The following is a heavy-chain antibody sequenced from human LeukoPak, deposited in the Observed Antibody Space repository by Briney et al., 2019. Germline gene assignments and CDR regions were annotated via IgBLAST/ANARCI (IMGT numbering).Heavy chain of an antibody. CDR3: ARQIAMAKYYYYGMDV. D-gene: IGHD5-18*01. V-gene: IGHV3-20*04. Sequence: GGSLRLSCVASGFTLDGVGVSWVRQAPGKGLEWVSGISWNGGRTAYADAVKGRFTISRDNAKNSLFLQMKSLRAEDTALYYCARQIAMAKYYYYGMDVWGPGTTVTVSS. J-gene: IGHJ6*02. CDR1: GFTLDGVG. CDR2: ISWNGGRT.